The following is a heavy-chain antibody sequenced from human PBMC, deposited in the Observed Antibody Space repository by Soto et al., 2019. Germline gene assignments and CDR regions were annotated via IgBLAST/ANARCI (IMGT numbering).Heavy chain of an antibody. CDR3: VVAAQPYYFDY. D-gene: IGHD2-15*01. CDR2: ISAYNGNT. J-gene: IGHJ4*02. V-gene: IGHV1-18*01. CDR1: GYTFTSYG. Sequence: ASVKVSCKASGYTFTSYGISWVRQAPGQGLEWMGWISAYNGNTNYAQKLQGRVTMTTDASTSTAYMELRSLRSDDTAVYYCVVAAQPYYFDYWGQGTLVTVSS.